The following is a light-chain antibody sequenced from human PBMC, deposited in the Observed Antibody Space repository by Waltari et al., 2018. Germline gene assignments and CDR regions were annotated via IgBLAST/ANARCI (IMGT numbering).Light chain of an antibody. Sequence: QSALTQPASVSGSPGQSITISCTGIGSALHDSDFDSWYQHQPGKAPRVIIYDVTNRPSGISHRFSASKSANTASLTISGLQPEDEGDYYCTSQALDGVVLFGGGTQVTV. J-gene: IGLJ3*02. CDR3: TSQALDGVVL. CDR2: DVT. CDR1: GSALHDSDF. V-gene: IGLV2-14*03.